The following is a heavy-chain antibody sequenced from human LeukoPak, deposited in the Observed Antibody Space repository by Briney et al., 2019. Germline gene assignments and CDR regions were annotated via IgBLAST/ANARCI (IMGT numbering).Heavy chain of an antibody. Sequence: SETLSLTCTVSGGSIRSYFWSWIRQPPGKGLEWIGYIYYSGNTNYNPSLKSRVTISVDTSKNQFSLKLSSVTAADTAVYYCARGKGYFDYWGQGTLVTVSS. CDR3: ARGKGYFDY. J-gene: IGHJ4*02. CDR2: IYYSGNT. CDR1: GGSIRSYF. V-gene: IGHV4-59*01.